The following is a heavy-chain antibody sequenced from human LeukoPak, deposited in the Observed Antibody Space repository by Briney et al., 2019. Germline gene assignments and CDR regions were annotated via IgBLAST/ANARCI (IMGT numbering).Heavy chain of an antibody. Sequence: ASVKVSCKASGYTFTGYYMHWVRQAPGQGLEWMGWINPNSGRTNYAQKFQGRVTMTGDTSISTAYMELTRLTSDDTAVYYCARHPPRGLAELAGFDPWGQGTLVTVSS. CDR2: INPNSGRT. D-gene: IGHD3-3*02. J-gene: IGHJ5*02. CDR1: GYTFTGYY. V-gene: IGHV1-2*02. CDR3: ARHPPRGLAELAGFDP.